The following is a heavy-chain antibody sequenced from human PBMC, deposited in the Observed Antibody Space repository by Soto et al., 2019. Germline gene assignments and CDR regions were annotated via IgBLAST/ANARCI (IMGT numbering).Heavy chain of an antibody. J-gene: IGHJ4*02. V-gene: IGHV4-59*01. CDR2: IYYSGST. CDR3: ARQRRSFPYYFDY. D-gene: IGHD6-6*01. Sequence: SETLSLTCTVSGGSISSYYWSWIRQPPGKGLEWIGYIYYSGSTNYNPSLKSRVTISVDTSKNQFSLKLSSVTVADTAMYYCARQRRSFPYYFDYWGQGTLVTVSS. CDR1: GGSISSYY.